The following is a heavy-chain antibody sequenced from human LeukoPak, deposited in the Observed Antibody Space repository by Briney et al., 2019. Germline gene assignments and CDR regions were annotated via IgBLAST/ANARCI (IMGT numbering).Heavy chain of an antibody. CDR1: GFTFSSYS. CDR3: AKDRGRVPAAISDYFQH. CDR2: ISSTSGTI. J-gene: IGHJ1*01. Sequence: GGSLRLSCAASGFTFSSYSMNWVRQAPGKGLEWVSYISSTSGTIYYADSVKGRFTISRDNAKNSLYLQMNSLRAEDTAVYYCAKDRGRVPAAISDYFQHWGQGTLVTVSS. D-gene: IGHD2-2*02. V-gene: IGHV3-48*01.